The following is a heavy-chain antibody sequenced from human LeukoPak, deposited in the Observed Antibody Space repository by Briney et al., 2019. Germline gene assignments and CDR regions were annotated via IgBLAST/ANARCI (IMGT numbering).Heavy chain of an antibody. CDR3: ARDPTRAGSSGYSIDY. D-gene: IGHD3-22*01. V-gene: IGHV4-34*01. CDR1: GGSFSAYF. CDR2: INHSGST. Sequence: SETLSLTCAVYGGSFSAYFWSWIRQPPGKGLEWIGEINHSGSTNYNPSLKSRVTISVDMSKNQFSLKLSSVTAADTAVYYCARDPTRAGSSGYSIDYWGQGTLVTVSS. J-gene: IGHJ4*02.